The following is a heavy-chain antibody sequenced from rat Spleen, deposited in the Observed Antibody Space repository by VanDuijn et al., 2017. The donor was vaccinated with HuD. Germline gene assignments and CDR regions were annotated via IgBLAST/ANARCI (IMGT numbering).Heavy chain of an antibody. Sequence: EVQLVESGGGLVQPGRSLKLSCAVSGLTFSNFGFVWVRQAPTKGLEWVASISPSGGITDYRDSVKGRFTISRDNAKNTLYLQMDSLRSEDTATYVCATTPGRPFDYWGQGTLVTVSS. V-gene: IGHV5S13*01. J-gene: IGHJ3*01. CDR2: ISPSGGIT. CDR3: ATTPGRPFDY. CDR1: GLTFSNFG. D-gene: IGHD5-1*01.